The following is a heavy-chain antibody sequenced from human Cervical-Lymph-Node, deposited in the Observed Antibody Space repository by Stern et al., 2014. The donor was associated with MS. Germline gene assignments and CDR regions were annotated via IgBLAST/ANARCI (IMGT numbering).Heavy chain of an antibody. J-gene: IGHJ6*02. Sequence: QLQLQESGPGLVKPSETLSLTCTVSVGSISDYYWNWIRQPAGKGLEWIGSIYSSGATNYNPSLKSRVTMSVDTPKNQFSLKLTSLSAADTAVYYCARQTSVTSSLDFYYGMDVWGQGTTVTVSS. D-gene: IGHD4-17*01. CDR3: ARQTSVTSSLDFYYGMDV. CDR2: IYSSGAT. V-gene: IGHV4-4*07. CDR1: VGSISDYY.